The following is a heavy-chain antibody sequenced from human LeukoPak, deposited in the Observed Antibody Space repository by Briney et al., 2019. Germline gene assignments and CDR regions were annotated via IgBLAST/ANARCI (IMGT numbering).Heavy chain of an antibody. CDR2: IIPIFGTA. J-gene: IGHJ4*02. CDR1: GYTFTGYY. D-gene: IGHD5-12*01. Sequence: SVKVSCKASGYTFTGYYMHWVRQAPGQGLEWMGWIIPIFGTANYAQKFQGRVTITADKSTSTAYMELSSLRSEDTAVYYCAREGLYSGYVSTDLFDYWGQGTLVTVSS. V-gene: IGHV1-69*06. CDR3: AREGLYSGYVSTDLFDY.